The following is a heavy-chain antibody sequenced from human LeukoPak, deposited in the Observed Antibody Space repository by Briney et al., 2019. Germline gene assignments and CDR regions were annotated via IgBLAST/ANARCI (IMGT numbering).Heavy chain of an antibody. J-gene: IGHJ4*02. D-gene: IGHD3-10*01. CDR2: IYYSGST. CDR1: GGSIGSGAYY. V-gene: IGHV4-31*03. Sequence: ASETLSLTCTVSGGSIGSGAYYWTWIRQHPGKGLEWIGYIYYSGSTYYNPSLKSRVTISVDTSKNQFSLELNSVTAADTAVYYCVSYGSGTYYADYWGQGTLVTVSS. CDR3: VSYGSGTYYADY.